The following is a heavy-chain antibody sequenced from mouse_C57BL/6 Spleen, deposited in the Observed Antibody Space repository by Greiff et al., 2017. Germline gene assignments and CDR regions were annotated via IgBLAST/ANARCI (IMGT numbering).Heavy chain of an antibody. V-gene: IGHV1-59*01. CDR3: AREDSSGYYYSAIDY. CDR1: GYTFTSYW. CDR2: IDPSDSYT. Sequence: VQLQQPGAELVRPGTSVKLSCKASGYTFTSYWMHWVKQRPGQGLEWIGVIDPSDSYTNYNQKFKGKATLTVDTSSSTAYMQLSSLTSEDSAVYYCAREDSSGYYYSAIDYWGQGTTVTVSS. J-gene: IGHJ4*01. D-gene: IGHD3-2*02.